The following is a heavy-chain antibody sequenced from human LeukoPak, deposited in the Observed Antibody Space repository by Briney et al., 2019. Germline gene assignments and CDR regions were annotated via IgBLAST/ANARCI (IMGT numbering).Heavy chain of an antibody. D-gene: IGHD6-13*01. J-gene: IGHJ4*02. CDR1: GFTFSSYE. CDR2: ISSSGSTI. Sequence: GGSLRHSCAASGFTFSSYEMNWVRQAPGKGLEWVSYISSSGSTIYYADSVKGRFTISRDNAKNSLYLQMNSLRAEDTAVYYCASSAAAEAMVYWGQGTLVTVSS. CDR3: ASSAAAEAMVY. V-gene: IGHV3-48*03.